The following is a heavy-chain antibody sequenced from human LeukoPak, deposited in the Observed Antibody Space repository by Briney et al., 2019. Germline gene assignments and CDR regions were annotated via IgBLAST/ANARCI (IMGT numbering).Heavy chain of an antibody. Sequence: GGSLRLSCAASGFTFSNAWMSWVRQAPGKGLEWVGRIKSKTDGGTTDYAAPVKGRFTISRDDSKNTLYLQMNSLKTEDTAVYYCTSTLGLAVAAVLDYWGQGTLVTVSS. D-gene: IGHD6-19*01. V-gene: IGHV3-15*01. J-gene: IGHJ4*02. CDR1: GFTFSNAW. CDR3: TSTLGLAVAAVLDY. CDR2: IKSKTDGGTT.